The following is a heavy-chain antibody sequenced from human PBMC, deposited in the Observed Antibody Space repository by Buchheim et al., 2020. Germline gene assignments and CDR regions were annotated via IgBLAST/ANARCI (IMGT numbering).Heavy chain of an antibody. CDR3: ASQPIYCSSSSCYNRDWFDP. Sequence: QVQLVESGGGVVQPGRSLRLSCAASGFTFSNYGMHWVRQAPGKGLEWVAVIWYDGSKKYYADSVKGRFTISRDNSKNTLYLQMNSLRVEDTAVYYCASQPIYCSSSSCYNRDWFDPWGQGTL. V-gene: IGHV3-33*01. D-gene: IGHD2-2*02. J-gene: IGHJ5*02. CDR1: GFTFSNYG. CDR2: IWYDGSKK.